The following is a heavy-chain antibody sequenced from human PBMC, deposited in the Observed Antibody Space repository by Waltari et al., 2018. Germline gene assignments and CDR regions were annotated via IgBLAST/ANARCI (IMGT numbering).Heavy chain of an antibody. V-gene: IGHV4-34*01. CDR2: INHSGST. Sequence: HAPLQESGPQLIKPSQTLALTCAVYGGSFSGYYWSWIRQPPGKGLEWIGEINHSGSTNYNPSLKSRVTISVDTSKNQFSLKLSSVTAADTAVYYCAGSYSFDYWGQGTLVTVSS. J-gene: IGHJ4*02. CDR1: GGSFSGYY. D-gene: IGHD3-10*01. CDR3: AGSYSFDY.